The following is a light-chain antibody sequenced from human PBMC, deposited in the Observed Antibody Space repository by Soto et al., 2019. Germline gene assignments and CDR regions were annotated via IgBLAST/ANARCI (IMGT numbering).Light chain of an antibody. Sequence: QSVLTQPASVSGSPGQSITISCTGTSSDVGGYIYVSWYQQHPGKAPKLMIYDVTSRPSGVPARFSGSKSGTSASLAIAGLQAEDEGDYYCQSYDSSLSGYVFGTGTKVTVL. CDR3: QSYDSSLSGYV. J-gene: IGLJ1*01. CDR2: DVT. V-gene: IGLV2-14*01. CDR1: SSDVGGYIY.